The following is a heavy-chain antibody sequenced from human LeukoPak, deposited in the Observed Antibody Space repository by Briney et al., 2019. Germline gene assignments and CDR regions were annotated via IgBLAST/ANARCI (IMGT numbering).Heavy chain of an antibody. CDR2: IYYSGST. V-gene: IGHV4-59*12. Sequence: SETLSLTCTVSGGSISSYYWSWIRQPPGKGLEWIGYIYYSGSTNYNPSLKSRVTISVDTSKNQFSLKLSSVTGADTAVYYCARRTYYDFWTGDRATGWFDPWGQGTLVTVSS. J-gene: IGHJ5*02. D-gene: IGHD3/OR15-3a*01. CDR1: GGSISSYY. CDR3: ARRTYYDFWTGDRATGWFDP.